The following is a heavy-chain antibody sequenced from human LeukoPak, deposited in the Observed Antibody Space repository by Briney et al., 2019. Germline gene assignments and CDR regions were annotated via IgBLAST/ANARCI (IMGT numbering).Heavy chain of an antibody. J-gene: IGHJ4*02. D-gene: IGHD2-2*01. V-gene: IGHV1-8*01. CDR2: MNPNSGNT. CDR3: ARLIYCSSTSCHPTNFDY. CDR1: GYTFTSYD. Sequence: ASVKVSCKASGYTFTSYDINWVRQATGQGLKWMGWMNPNSGNTGYAQKFQGRVTMTRNTSISTAYMELSSLRSEDTAVYYCARLIYCSSTSCHPTNFDYWGQGTLVTVSS.